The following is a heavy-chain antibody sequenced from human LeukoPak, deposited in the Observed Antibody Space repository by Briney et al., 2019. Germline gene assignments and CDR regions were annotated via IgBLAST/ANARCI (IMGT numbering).Heavy chain of an antibody. CDR3: AKGPYDLWSGRGGRFDP. CDR2: ISGSDGNT. Sequence: GGSLTLSCAASGFTFSSYAMICARPAPGKGLEWVLAISGSDGNTYYAHPEKGRFTISRDNAKNTLYLQKNNLRAEDTAVYYCAKGPYDLWSGRGGRFDPWGQGTLVTVSS. V-gene: IGHV3-23*01. D-gene: IGHD3-3*01. J-gene: IGHJ5*02. CDR1: GFTFSSYA.